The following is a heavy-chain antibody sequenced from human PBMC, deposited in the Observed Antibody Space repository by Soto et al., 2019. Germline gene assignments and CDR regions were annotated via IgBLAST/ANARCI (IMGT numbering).Heavy chain of an antibody. CDR1: RCTFSSYS. D-gene: IGHD3-3*01. J-gene: IGHJ4*02. Sequence: GGSPRLSCAASRCTFSSYSMNCGRQAPGKGLEWVSSISSSSSYIYYADSVKGRFTISRDNAKNSLYLQMNSLRAEDTAVYYCARDHAEWFLETSDYWGQGTLVTVSS. CDR2: ISSSSSYI. V-gene: IGHV3-21*04. CDR3: ARDHAEWFLETSDY.